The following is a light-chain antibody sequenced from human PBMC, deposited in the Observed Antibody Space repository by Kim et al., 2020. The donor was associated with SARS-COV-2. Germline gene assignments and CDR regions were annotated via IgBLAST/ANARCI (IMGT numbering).Light chain of an antibody. V-gene: IGLV10-54*01. Sequence: QAGLTQPASVSNGLRQTATLTCTGNSNNVDYQGAVWLQQHQGHPPKLLSYRDNSRPSGISERFSASRSGNTASLTIAGLQPEDEADYYCSAWDFSLTAWVFGGGTQLTVL. J-gene: IGLJ3*02. CDR1: SNNVDYQG. CDR3: SAWDFSLTAWV. CDR2: RDN.